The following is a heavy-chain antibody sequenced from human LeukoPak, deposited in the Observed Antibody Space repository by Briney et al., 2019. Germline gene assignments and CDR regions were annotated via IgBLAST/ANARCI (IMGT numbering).Heavy chain of an antibody. D-gene: IGHD3-10*01. J-gene: IGHJ4*02. CDR3: AKDKSYGSGSYQFDF. CDR2: ITGSGGST. Sequence: GGSLRLSGAASGFTFSSYAMSWVRQAPGKGLEWVSGITGSGGSTHYSDSVDGRFTISRDNSNSMLYLQMSSLRADDTAVYYCAKDKSYGSGSYQFDFWGQGTLVTVSS. V-gene: IGHV3-23*01. CDR1: GFTFSSYA.